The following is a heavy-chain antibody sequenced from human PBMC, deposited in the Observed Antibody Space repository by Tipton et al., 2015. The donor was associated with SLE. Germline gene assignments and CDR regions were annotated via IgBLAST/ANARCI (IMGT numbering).Heavy chain of an antibody. CDR1: GGSISSYY. CDR3: AREVGYGDKGDAFDI. J-gene: IGHJ3*02. Sequence: TLSLTCTVSGGSISSYYWSWIRQPPGKGLEWIGYIYYSGSTYYNPSLKSRVTISVDTSKNQFSLKLSSVTAADTAVYYCAREVGYGDKGDAFDIWGQGTMVTVSS. D-gene: IGHD4-23*01. CDR2: IYYSGST. V-gene: IGHV4-59*12.